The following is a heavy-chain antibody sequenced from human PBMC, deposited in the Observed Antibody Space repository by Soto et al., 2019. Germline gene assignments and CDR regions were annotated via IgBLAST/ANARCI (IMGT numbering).Heavy chain of an antibody. Sequence: SQTLSLTCVISGDSVSSSSVTWNWIRQSPSRGLEWLGRTYYRSKWYNDYAESVKSRITINPDTSKNQFSLHLNSVTPEGTAVYYCVRLIGNSWLDFWGQGTLVTVSS. CDR3: VRLIGNSWLDF. CDR2: TYYRSKWYN. V-gene: IGHV6-1*01. D-gene: IGHD1-26*01. CDR1: GDSVSSSSVT. J-gene: IGHJ5*01.